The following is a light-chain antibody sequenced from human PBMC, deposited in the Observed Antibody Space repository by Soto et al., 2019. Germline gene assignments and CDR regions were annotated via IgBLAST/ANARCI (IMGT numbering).Light chain of an antibody. CDR2: SNN. CDR3: AAWDDSLSGYV. CDR1: SSNIGGNA. J-gene: IGLJ1*01. Sequence: QSVLTQPPSASGTPGQRVTISCSGSSSNIGGNAVNWYQQLPGTTPKLLIYSNNQRPSGVPVRFSGSKSGTSASLAISGLQSEDEADYYCAAWDDSLSGYVFGTGTKVTVL. V-gene: IGLV1-44*01.